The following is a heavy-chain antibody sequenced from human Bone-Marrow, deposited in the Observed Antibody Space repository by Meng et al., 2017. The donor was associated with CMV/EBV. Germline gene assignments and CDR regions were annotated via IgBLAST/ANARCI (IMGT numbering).Heavy chain of an antibody. D-gene: IGHD3-10*01. CDR3: TTGFGEIWESLDAFDI. J-gene: IGHJ3*02. V-gene: IGHV3-15*01. Sequence: GESLKISCAASGFTFSNAWMSWVRQAPGKGLEWVGRIKSKTDGGTTDYAAPVKGRFTISRDDSKNTLYLQMNSLKTEDTAVYYCTTGFGEIWESLDAFDIWGQGTMVTVSS. CDR2: IKSKTDGGTT. CDR1: GFTFSNAW.